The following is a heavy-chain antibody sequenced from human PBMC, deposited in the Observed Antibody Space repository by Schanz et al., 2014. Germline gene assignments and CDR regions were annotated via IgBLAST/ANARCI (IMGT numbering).Heavy chain of an antibody. D-gene: IGHD3-3*01. CDR3: ARKGMPPIWSGYPYFFDF. V-gene: IGHV4-4*02. CDR2: IFHTGTT. J-gene: IGHJ4*02. Sequence: VQLVESGGGLVQPGGSLRLSCAASEFTFSSHWMSWVRQAPGKGLEWIGEIFHTGTTNYNPSLNSRVTMSLDKSNNQFSLIMTSVTAADTAVYYCARKGMPPIWSGYPYFFDFWGQGTLVTVSS. CDR1: EFTFSSHW.